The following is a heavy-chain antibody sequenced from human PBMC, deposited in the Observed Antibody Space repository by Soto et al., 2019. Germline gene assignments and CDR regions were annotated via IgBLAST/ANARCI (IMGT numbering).Heavy chain of an antibody. Sequence: LRLSCAASGFTFSSYGMHWVRQAPGKGLEWVAIIWYDGSNKYYADSVKGRFTISRDNSKNTLYLQMNSLRAEDTAVYYCARDYDSSGYPRYYFDYWGQGTLVTVSS. J-gene: IGHJ4*02. CDR2: IWYDGSNK. V-gene: IGHV3-33*01. CDR1: GFTFSSYG. D-gene: IGHD3-22*01. CDR3: ARDYDSSGYPRYYFDY.